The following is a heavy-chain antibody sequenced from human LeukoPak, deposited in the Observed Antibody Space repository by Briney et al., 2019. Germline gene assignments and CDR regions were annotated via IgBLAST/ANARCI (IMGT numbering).Heavy chain of an antibody. V-gene: IGHV3-23*01. CDR3: AKPSSIVATIRDYFDY. CDR1: GFTFSSYA. Sequence: PGGSLRLSCAASGFTFSSYAMSWVRQAPGKGLEWVSTISGSGGSTYYADSVKGRFTISRDNSKNTLYLQMNRLRAEDTAVYYCAKPSSIVATIRDYFDYWGQGTLVTVSS. D-gene: IGHD5-12*01. J-gene: IGHJ4*02. CDR2: ISGSGGST.